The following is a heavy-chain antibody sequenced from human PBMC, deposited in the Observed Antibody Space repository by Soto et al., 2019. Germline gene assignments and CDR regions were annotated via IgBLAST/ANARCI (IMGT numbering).Heavy chain of an antibody. CDR2: FDPEDGET. D-gene: IGHD2-15*01. V-gene: IGHV1-24*01. CDR3: ARCASVVVVAATDDYNWFDP. J-gene: IGHJ5*02. Sequence: GASVKVSCKVSGYTLTELSMHWVRQAPGKGLEWMGGFDPEDGETIYAQKFQGRVTMTEDTSTDTAYMELSSLRSEDTAVYYCARCASVVVVAATDDYNWFDPWGQGTLVTVSS. CDR1: GYTLTELS.